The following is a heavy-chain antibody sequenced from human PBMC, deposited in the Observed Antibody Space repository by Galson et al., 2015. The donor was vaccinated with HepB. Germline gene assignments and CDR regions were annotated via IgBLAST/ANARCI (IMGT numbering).Heavy chain of an antibody. CDR3: ARHDAYGDELAF. V-gene: IGHV4-59*08. Sequence: ETLSLTCSVSGGSISSYYWSWIRQSPGKGLEWIGHIYYGGSTNYNPSLRRRVTISVDTSKDQYSLRLTSVTAADTAVYYCARHDAYGDELAFRGQGILVTVSS. CDR2: IYYGGST. CDR1: GGSISSYY. J-gene: IGHJ4*02. D-gene: IGHD4-17*01.